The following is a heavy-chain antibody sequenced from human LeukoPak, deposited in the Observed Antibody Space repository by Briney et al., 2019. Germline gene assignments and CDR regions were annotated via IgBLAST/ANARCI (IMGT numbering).Heavy chain of an antibody. CDR2: INAGNGNT. V-gene: IGHV1-3*01. D-gene: IGHD3-22*01. J-gene: IGHJ5*02. Sequence: ASVKVSCKASGYTFTSYAMHWVRQAPGQRLEWMGWINAGNGNTKYSQKFQGRVTITRDTSASTAYMELSSLRSEDTAVHYCAREPLGYYDSSGYPWGWFDPWGQGTLVTVSS. CDR3: AREPLGYYDSSGYPWGWFDP. CDR1: GYTFTSYA.